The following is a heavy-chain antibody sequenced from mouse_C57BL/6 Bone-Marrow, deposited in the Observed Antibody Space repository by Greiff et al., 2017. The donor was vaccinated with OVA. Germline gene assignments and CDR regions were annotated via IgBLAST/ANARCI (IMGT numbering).Heavy chain of an antibody. J-gene: IGHJ4*01. CDR3: ARTGYSNYEGTSYYAMDY. V-gene: IGHV1-55*01. Sequence: VQLHQPGAELVKPGASVKMSCKASGYTFTSYWITWVKQRPGQGLEWIGDIYPGSGSTNYNEKFKSKATLTVDTSSSTAYMQLSSLTSEDSAVYYCARTGYSNYEGTSYYAMDYWGQGTSVTVSS. CDR1: GYTFTSYW. CDR2: IYPGSGST. D-gene: IGHD2-5*01.